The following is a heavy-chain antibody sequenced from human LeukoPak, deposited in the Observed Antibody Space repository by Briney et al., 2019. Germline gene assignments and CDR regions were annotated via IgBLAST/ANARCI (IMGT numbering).Heavy chain of an antibody. CDR2: ISGSGGST. D-gene: IGHD3-10*01. Sequence: SGGSLRLSCAASGFTFSSYAMSWVRQAPGKGLEWVSAISGSGGSTYYADSVKGRFTISRDNSKNTLYLQMNSLRAEDTAVYYCAKDWGLWSGLFDYWGQGTLVTVSS. J-gene: IGHJ4*02. CDR1: GFTFSSYA. CDR3: AKDWGLWSGLFDY. V-gene: IGHV3-23*01.